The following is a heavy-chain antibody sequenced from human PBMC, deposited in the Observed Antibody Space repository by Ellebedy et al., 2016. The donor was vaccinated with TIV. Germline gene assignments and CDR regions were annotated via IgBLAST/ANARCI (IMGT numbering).Heavy chain of an antibody. J-gene: IGHJ4*02. V-gene: IGHV7-4-1*02. CDR3: ARNHYDFLTAYAHPPNY. Sequence: AASVKVSCKASGYPFTNLDINWVRQATGQGLEWMGWINTNTGNPTYAQAFTGRFVFSLDTSVSTAYLQISSLKAEDTAVYYCARNHYDFLTAYAHPPNYWGQGTLVTVSS. CDR1: GYPFTNLD. CDR2: INTNTGNP. D-gene: IGHD3-9*01.